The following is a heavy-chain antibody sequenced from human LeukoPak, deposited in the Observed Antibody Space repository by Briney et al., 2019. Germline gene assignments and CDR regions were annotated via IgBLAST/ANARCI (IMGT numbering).Heavy chain of an antibody. D-gene: IGHD3-22*01. J-gene: IGHJ4*02. Sequence: GGSLRLSCAASGFTFSSYAMSWVRQAPGKGLEWVSAISGSGGSTYYADSVKGRFTISRDNSKNTLYLQMNSLRAEDTAVCYCAKGSHYYDSSGYYYPFWYWGQGTLVTVSS. CDR1: GFTFSSYA. V-gene: IGHV3-23*01. CDR2: ISGSGGST. CDR3: AKGSHYYDSSGYYYPFWY.